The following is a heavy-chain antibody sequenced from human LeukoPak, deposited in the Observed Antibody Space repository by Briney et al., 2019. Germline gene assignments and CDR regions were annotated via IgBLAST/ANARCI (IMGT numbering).Heavy chain of an antibody. V-gene: IGHV4-31*03. CDR1: GGSISSNSYY. CDR3: ASRQVATIHDYFDY. Sequence: SETLSLTCTVSGGSISSNSYYWSWIRQHPGKGLEWIGSIYYSGSTYFNPSLKSRVTISLDTSKNQFSLNLSSVTAADTAVYHCASRQVATIHDYFDYWGQGTLVTVSS. J-gene: IGHJ4*02. D-gene: IGHD5-12*01. CDR2: IYYSGST.